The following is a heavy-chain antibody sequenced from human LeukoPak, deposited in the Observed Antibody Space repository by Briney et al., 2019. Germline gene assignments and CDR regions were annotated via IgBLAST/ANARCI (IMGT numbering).Heavy chain of an antibody. CDR3: ARGYFDWLLYYDY. Sequence: SEILSLTCAVSGGSISSGGYSWSWIRQPPGKGLEWIGYIYHSGSTYYNPSLKSRVTISVDRSKNQFSLKLNSVTAADTAVYYCARGYFDWLLYYDYWGQGTLVTVSS. CDR2: IYHSGST. CDR1: GGSISSGGYS. D-gene: IGHD3-9*01. V-gene: IGHV4-30-2*01. J-gene: IGHJ4*02.